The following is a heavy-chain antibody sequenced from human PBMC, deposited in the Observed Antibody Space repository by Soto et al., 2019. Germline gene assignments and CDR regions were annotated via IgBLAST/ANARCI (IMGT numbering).Heavy chain of an antibody. Sequence: RGESLKISCKASGYTFTNYWIGWVRQVPGEGLEWMGFIFPSDSVTRYSPSFQGQVTISVDKSVDTTYLQWGSLKASDTAMYYCVRGMDRNSAGFWGLGTMVTVSS. CDR2: IFPSDSVT. CDR3: VRGMDRNSAGF. J-gene: IGHJ4*02. D-gene: IGHD2-2*03. CDR1: GYTFTNYW. V-gene: IGHV5-51*01.